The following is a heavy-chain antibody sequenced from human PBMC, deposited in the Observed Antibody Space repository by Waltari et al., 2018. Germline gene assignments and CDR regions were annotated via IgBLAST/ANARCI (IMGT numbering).Heavy chain of an antibody. V-gene: IGHV4-38-2*01. CDR1: GYSISSGYY. CDR3: AGRWGDGDYEEYYYGMDV. Sequence: QVQLQESGPGLVKPSETLSLTCAVSGYSISSGYYWGWIRQPPGKGLEWIGSIYHSGSTYYDPSLESRVTISVDTSKNQFALKLSSVTAADTAVYYCAGRWGDGDYEEYYYGMDVWGQGTTVTVSS. J-gene: IGHJ6*02. CDR2: IYHSGST. D-gene: IGHD4-17*01.